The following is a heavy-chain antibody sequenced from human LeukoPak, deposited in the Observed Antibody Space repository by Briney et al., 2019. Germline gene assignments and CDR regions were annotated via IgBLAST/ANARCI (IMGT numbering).Heavy chain of an antibody. CDR3: ARGTPYSIFGVVIAYYFDY. J-gene: IGHJ4*03. CDR1: GGSFRGYY. Sequence: PSETLSLTCAVYGGSFRGYYWSWIRQPPGKGLEWIGEINHSGSTNYNPSLKSRVTISVDTSKNQFSLKLSSVTAADTAVYYCARGTPYSIFGVVIAYYFDYWGQGTTVTVSS. D-gene: IGHD3-3*01. V-gene: IGHV4-34*01. CDR2: INHSGST.